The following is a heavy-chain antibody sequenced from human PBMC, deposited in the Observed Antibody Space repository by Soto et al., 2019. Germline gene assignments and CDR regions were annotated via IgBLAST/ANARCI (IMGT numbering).Heavy chain of an antibody. CDR1: GASISSYY. V-gene: IGHV4-59*01. D-gene: IGHD2-15*01. CDR3: ARLSPTSGSWALDY. J-gene: IGHJ4*02. Sequence: PSETLSLTCTVSGASISSYYWSWIRQPPGKGLEWIGYIYYSGSTNYNPSLKSRVPISVDTSKNQFSLKVSSVTATDTAVYYCARLSPTSGSWALDYWGQGTLVTVSS. CDR2: IYYSGST.